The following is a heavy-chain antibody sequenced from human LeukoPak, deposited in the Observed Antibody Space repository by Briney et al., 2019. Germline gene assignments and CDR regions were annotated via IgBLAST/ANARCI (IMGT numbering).Heavy chain of an antibody. Sequence: GESLKISCKGSGYSFTSYWIGWVRQMPGKGLEGMGIIYPGDSDTRYSPSFQGQVTISADKSISTAYLQWSSLKASDTAMYYCARLSIFGVVIIGNWFDPWGQGTLVTVSS. CDR2: IYPGDSDT. CDR3: ARLSIFGVVIIGNWFDP. D-gene: IGHD3-3*01. V-gene: IGHV5-51*01. J-gene: IGHJ5*02. CDR1: GYSFTSYW.